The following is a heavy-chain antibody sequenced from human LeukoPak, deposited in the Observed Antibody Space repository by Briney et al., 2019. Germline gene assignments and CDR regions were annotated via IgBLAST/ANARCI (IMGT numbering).Heavy chain of an antibody. J-gene: IGHJ4*02. V-gene: IGHV3-64*01. CDR2: ISSNGGST. CDR3: ARAEYDY. CDR1: GLPLRSYA. Sequence: GGPLRLSCAASGLPLRSYALTWARRAQGKGLEYVSAISSNGGSTYYANSVKGRFTISRDNSKNTLYLQMGSLRAEDMAVYYCARAEYDYWGQGTLVTVSS.